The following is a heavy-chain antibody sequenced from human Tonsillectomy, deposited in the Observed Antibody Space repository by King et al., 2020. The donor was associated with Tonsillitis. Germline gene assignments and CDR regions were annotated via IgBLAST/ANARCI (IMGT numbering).Heavy chain of an antibody. Sequence: LQLQESGPGLVKPSETLSLTCKVSGGSISRSSYFWDWIRQPPGKGLEWIGRIYYSGSTYYNPSLTSRVTISVYTSKNQLSLKLRSVTAADTAVYYCARRATGIVVVPATRDAFDIWGQGTMVTVSS. J-gene: IGHJ3*02. CDR2: IYYSGST. CDR1: GGSISRSSYF. V-gene: IGHV4-39*01. D-gene: IGHD2-2*01. CDR3: ARRATGIVVVPATRDAFDI.